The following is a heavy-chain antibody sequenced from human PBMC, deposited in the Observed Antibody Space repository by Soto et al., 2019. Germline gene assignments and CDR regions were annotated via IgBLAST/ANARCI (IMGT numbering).Heavy chain of an antibody. CDR2: ISGSGDGT. D-gene: IGHD2-2*01. CDR1: GFTFSTYV. CDR3: ATRRDASYYYYGMDV. J-gene: IGHJ6*02. Sequence: LRLSCAASGFTFSTYVMSWVRQAPGKGLEWVSAISGSGDGTYYADSVKGRFTISRDNSKNTLFLQMDGLRAGDTAVYYCATRRDASYYYYGMDVWGQGTTVTVSS. V-gene: IGHV3-23*01.